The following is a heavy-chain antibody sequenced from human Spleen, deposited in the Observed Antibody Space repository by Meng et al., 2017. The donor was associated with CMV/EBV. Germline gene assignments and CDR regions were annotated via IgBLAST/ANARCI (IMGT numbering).Heavy chain of an antibody. CDR3: AGGFRGAGLGWFDP. CDR2: IYFSGNT. CDR1: GGSLSTGVYY. D-gene: IGHD3-10*01. J-gene: IGHJ5*02. V-gene: IGHV4-30-4*08. Sequence: SGGSLSTGVYYWNWIRQPPGKGLEWIGYIYFSGNTYSSPSLKSRVSILLDTSRNQFSLKLSSVTATDTAVYYCAGGFRGAGLGWFDPWGQGTLVTVSS.